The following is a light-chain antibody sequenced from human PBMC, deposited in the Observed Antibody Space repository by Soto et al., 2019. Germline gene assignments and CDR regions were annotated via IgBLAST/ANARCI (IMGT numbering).Light chain of an antibody. V-gene: IGLV2-8*01. CDR1: SNDVGGYNF. Sequence: QSALTQPPSASESPGQSVTISCTGTSNDVGGYNFVSWYQHHPGKAPKLIIYEVTKRPSGVPNRFSGSKSGNTASLTVSGLQAEDEADYYCNSYAGSNTYVFGTGTKLTVL. CDR2: EVT. J-gene: IGLJ1*01. CDR3: NSYAGSNTYV.